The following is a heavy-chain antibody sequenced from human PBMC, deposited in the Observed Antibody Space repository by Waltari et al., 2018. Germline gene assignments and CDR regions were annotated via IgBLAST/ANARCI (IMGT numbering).Heavy chain of an antibody. CDR1: GYTFPGYY. Sequence: QVQLVQSGAEVKKPGASVKVSCKASGYTFPGYYMHWVRQAPGQGLEWMGWINPNSGGTNYEQKLQGRVTMTRDTSIRTAYMELSRLRSDDTAVYYCARSVLRYFDWLPDYFDYWGQGTLVTVSS. CDR2: INPNSGGT. J-gene: IGHJ4*02. CDR3: ARSVLRYFDWLPDYFDY. V-gene: IGHV1-2*02. D-gene: IGHD3-9*01.